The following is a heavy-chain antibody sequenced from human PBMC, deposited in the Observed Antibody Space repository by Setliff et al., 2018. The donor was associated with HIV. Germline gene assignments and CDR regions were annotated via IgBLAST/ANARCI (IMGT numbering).Heavy chain of an antibody. V-gene: IGHV3-30*02. CDR1: GFTFSAHG. D-gene: IGHD4-17*01. J-gene: IGHJ3*02. CDR2: INYDDNYE. CDR3: VKDGDYRNGDYDAFDI. Sequence: RGGSLRLSCAASGFTFSAHGMHWVRQAPGKGLEWVTFINYDDNYEYYADSVKGRFTISRDNSKSTVDLQMTSLTAEDTAVYYCVKDGDYRNGDYDAFDIWGQGTMVTVSS.